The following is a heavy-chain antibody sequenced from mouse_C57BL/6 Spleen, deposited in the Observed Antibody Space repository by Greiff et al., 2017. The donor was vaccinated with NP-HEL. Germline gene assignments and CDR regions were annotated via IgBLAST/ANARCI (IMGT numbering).Heavy chain of an antibody. CDR1: GFNIKDDY. D-gene: IGHD5-5*01. Sequence: VQLKESGAELVRPGASVKLSCTASGFNIKDDYMHWVKQRPEQGLEWIGWIDPENGATEYASKFQGKATITADTSSNTAYLQLSSLTSEDTAVYYCTTLRSTSYWGQGTLVTVSA. CDR3: TTLRSTSY. CDR2: IDPENGAT. J-gene: IGHJ3*01. V-gene: IGHV14-4*01.